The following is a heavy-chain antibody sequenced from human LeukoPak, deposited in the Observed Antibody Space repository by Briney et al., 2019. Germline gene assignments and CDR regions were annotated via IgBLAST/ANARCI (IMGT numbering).Heavy chain of an antibody. Sequence: GGSLRLSCAASGFTFSSYAMSWVRQAPGKGLEWVSAISGSGGSTYYADSVKGRFTISRDNSKNTLYLQMNSLRAEDAAVYYCAKDRSRYYYDSSGYAPGAFDIWGQGTMVTVSS. CDR2: ISGSGGST. D-gene: IGHD3-22*01. V-gene: IGHV3-23*01. J-gene: IGHJ3*02. CDR1: GFTFSSYA. CDR3: AKDRSRYYYDSSGYAPGAFDI.